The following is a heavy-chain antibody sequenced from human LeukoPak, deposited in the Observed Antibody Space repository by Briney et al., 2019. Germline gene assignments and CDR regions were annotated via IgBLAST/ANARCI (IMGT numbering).Heavy chain of an antibody. D-gene: IGHD3-22*01. CDR1: GFTFSSYA. Sequence: AGGSLRLSCAPSGFTFSSYAMSWVRQAPGKGLEWVSAIIGSGGSTYYAASVKGRFTISSDNSQNPLYLQMNSLRAEDTAVYYCAKEYYDSIAPFDPWGQGTLVTVSS. V-gene: IGHV3-23*01. CDR2: IIGSGGST. J-gene: IGHJ5*02. CDR3: AKEYYDSIAPFDP.